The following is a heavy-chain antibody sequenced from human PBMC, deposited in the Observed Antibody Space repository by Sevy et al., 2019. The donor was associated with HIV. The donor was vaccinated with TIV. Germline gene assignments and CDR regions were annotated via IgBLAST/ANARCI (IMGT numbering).Heavy chain of an antibody. CDR2: ISGSSSYTTYT. CDR1: GLSFSTYT. Sequence: GGSLRLSCAASGLSFSTYTMSWVRQAPGKGLEWVSLISGSSSYTTYTYYSDSVKGRFTMSRDNAKNSMYLQMSSLRAEDTAVYYCARANHCSGSYCYDGALDVWGQGTQVTVSS. J-gene: IGHJ3*01. V-gene: IGHV3-21*01. D-gene: IGHD2-15*01. CDR3: ARANHCSGSYCYDGALDV.